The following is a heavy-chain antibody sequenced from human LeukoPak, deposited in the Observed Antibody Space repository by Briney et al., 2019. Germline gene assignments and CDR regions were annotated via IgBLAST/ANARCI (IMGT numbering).Heavy chain of an antibody. J-gene: IGHJ6*03. D-gene: IGHD5-12*01. Sequence: ASVKVSCKASGYTFTGYYMHWVRQAPGQGLEWMGWINPNSGGTNYAQKFQGRVTMTRDTSISTAYMELSRLRSDDTAVYYCARGDADSGDDLAYYYYMDVWGKGTTVTVSS. CDR3: ARGDADSGDDLAYYYYMDV. V-gene: IGHV1-2*02. CDR1: GYTFTGYY. CDR2: INPNSGGT.